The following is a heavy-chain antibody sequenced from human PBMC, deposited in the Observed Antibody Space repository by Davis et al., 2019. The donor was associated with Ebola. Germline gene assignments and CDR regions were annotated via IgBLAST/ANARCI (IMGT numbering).Heavy chain of an antibody. Sequence: PSETLSLTCAISGDSVPSGGWNWIRQSPSRGLEWLGRTYYNSKWYSDYAVSVKSRITINPDTSKNQFSLHLNSVTPGDTAVYYCARGWLRTGFDYWGQGTLVTVSS. CDR2: TYYNSKWYS. D-gene: IGHD3/OR15-3a*01. CDR1: GDSVPSGG. J-gene: IGHJ4*02. CDR3: ARGWLRTGFDY. V-gene: IGHV6-1*01.